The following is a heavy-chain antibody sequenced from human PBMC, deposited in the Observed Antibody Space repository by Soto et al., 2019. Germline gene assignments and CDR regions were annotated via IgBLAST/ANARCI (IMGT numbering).Heavy chain of an antibody. Sequence: QLHLQESGPGLVKPSETLSLTCSVSGDSISSGSYYWGWIRQPPGKGLEWIASIHYGGSTYYNPSLKSRATISVDSSETQFSLNLNSVTAADSAVYYCARHLTNYYRESGGYYTVDHWGQGTLVNVSS. V-gene: IGHV4-39*01. CDR3: ARHLTNYYRESGGYYTVDH. CDR1: GDSISSGSYY. D-gene: IGHD3-3*01. J-gene: IGHJ4*02. CDR2: IHYGGST.